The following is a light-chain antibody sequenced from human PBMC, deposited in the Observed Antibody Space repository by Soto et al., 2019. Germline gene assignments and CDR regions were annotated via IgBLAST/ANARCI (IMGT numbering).Light chain of an antibody. CDR3: QQSYSLPF. V-gene: IGKV1-39*01. Sequence: DIQMTQSPSSLSASVGDRVTITCRASQSISSYLNWYQQKPGKAPKLLIYAASSLQSGVPSRFSGSGSGTDFTLTISSLQHEDFATYYCQQSYSLPFFGQGTRLEIK. CDR1: QSISSY. CDR2: AAS. J-gene: IGKJ5*01.